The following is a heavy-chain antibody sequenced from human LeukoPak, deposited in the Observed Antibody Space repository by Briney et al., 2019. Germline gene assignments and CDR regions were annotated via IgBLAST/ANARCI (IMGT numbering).Heavy chain of an antibody. CDR1: GGSMSSYY. CDR2: IYYSGST. V-gene: IGHV4-59*08. J-gene: IGHJ4*02. Sequence: SETLSLTRTVSGGSMSSYYWSWIRQPPGKGLEWIGYIYYSGSTNYNPSLKRRVTISVDTSKNQFSLNLSAVTAADTAVYYCARHDSGYYYYWGQGTLVTVSS. CDR3: ARHDSGYYYY. D-gene: IGHD3-22*01.